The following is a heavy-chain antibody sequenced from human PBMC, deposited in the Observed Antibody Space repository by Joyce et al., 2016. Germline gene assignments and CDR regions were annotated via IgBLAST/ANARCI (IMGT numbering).Heavy chain of an antibody. Sequence: QVQLVQSGAEVKKHGASVKVSYKASGYTFTNFDINWVRQAPGQGLEWLGWKTPTRGNTGYAQNGQGRVTMTRDTSIRTAYMELSSLRSEDTAVYFCARNKYGTGDFDFWGQGTPVTVSS. D-gene: IGHD7-27*01. V-gene: IGHV1-8*01. CDR3: ARNKYGTGDFDF. CDR1: GYTFTNFD. CDR2: KTPTRGNT. J-gene: IGHJ4*02.